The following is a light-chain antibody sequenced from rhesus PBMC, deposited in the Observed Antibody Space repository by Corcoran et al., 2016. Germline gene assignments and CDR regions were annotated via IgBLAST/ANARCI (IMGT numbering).Light chain of an antibody. J-gene: IGKJ4*01. CDR2: AAS. CDR1: QGISSY. Sequence: DIQMTQSPSSLSASVGDTVTITCRASQGISSYLHWFQKQPGKAPKLLIYAASSLESGYPSRFSGSGSWTEVTLNISSLQPEDFAAYYCLQQNSYPLTFGGGTKVEIK. CDR3: LQQNSYPLT. V-gene: IGKV1-28*01.